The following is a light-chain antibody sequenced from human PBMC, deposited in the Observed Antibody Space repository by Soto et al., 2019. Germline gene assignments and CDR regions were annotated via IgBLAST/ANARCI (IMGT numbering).Light chain of an antibody. CDR2: DVS. CDR3: CSYAGSYTLKV. Sequence: QSVLTQPRSVSGSPGQSVTLSCTGTSSDVGGYNYVSWYQQHPGKAPKLMIYDVSKRPSGVPDRFSGSKSGNTASLTISGLQAEDEADDYCCSYAGSYTLKVFGGGTKLTVL. CDR1: SSDVGGYNY. J-gene: IGLJ2*01. V-gene: IGLV2-11*01.